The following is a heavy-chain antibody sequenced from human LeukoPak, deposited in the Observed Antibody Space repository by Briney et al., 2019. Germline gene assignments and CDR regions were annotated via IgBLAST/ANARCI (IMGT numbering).Heavy chain of an antibody. D-gene: IGHD3-3*01. CDR3: ASGTDYDFWSGYPPSLDY. V-gene: IGHV3-21*01. CDR2: ISSSSSYI. J-gene: IGHJ4*02. Sequence: GGSLRLSCAASGFTFSSYSMNWVRQAPGKGLEWVSSISSSSSYIYYADSVKGRFTISRDNAKNSLYLQMNSLRAEDTAVYYCASGTDYDFWSGYPPSLDYWGQGTLVTVSS. CDR1: GFTFSSYS.